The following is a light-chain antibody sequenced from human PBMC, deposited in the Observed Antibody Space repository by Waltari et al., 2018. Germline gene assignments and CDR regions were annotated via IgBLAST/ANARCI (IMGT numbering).Light chain of an antibody. CDR3: NSYAGSSSWV. CDR2: DVS. Sequence: QSALTQPASVSGSPGQSITIPCTGTSSDVCFYHYVSWYQQHPGKAPKPMIYDVSERPSGVSNRFSGSKSGNTASLTISGLQAEDEADYYCNSYAGSSSWVFGGGTKLTVL. CDR1: SSDVCFYHY. V-gene: IGLV2-14*01. J-gene: IGLJ3*02.